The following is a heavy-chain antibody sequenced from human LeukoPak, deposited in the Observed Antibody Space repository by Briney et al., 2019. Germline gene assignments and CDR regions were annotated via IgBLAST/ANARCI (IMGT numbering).Heavy chain of an antibody. Sequence: TGGSLRLSCAASGFTFNDYYMSWIRQAPGKGLEWVSYISSSGSTIYYADSVKGRFTISRDNAKNSLYLQMNSLRAEDTAVCYCARDYPAAFDIWGQGTMVTVSS. CDR1: GFTFNDYY. CDR2: ISSSGSTI. CDR3: ARDYPAAFDI. J-gene: IGHJ3*02. V-gene: IGHV3-11*01. D-gene: IGHD2-2*01.